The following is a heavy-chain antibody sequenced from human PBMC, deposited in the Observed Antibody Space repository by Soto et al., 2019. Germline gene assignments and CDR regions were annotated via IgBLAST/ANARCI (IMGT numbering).Heavy chain of an antibody. D-gene: IGHD3-10*01. CDR2: ISGSGDST. CDR1: GFTFSVYA. V-gene: IGHV3-23*01. Sequence: EVRLLESGGGLVQPGGSLRLSCAASGFTFSVYAMSWVRQAPGKGLEWVSGISGSGDSTHYADSVKGRFTGSRDNSQSMLYLQTNSLRAEDTAIYYCAKALYGGFTYWGQGTLVTVSS. J-gene: IGHJ4*02. CDR3: AKALYGGFTY.